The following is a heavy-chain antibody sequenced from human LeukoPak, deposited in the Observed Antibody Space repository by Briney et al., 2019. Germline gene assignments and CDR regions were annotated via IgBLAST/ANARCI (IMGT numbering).Heavy chain of an antibody. J-gene: IGHJ3*02. CDR1: GGSISSSSYY. V-gene: IGHV4-39*07. CDR3: ARDWGGESSWSPHDAFDI. D-gene: IGHD6-13*01. Sequence: SETLSLTCTVSGGSISSSSYYWGWIRQPPGKGLEWIGCIYYSGSTYYNPSLKSRFTISVDTSKNQFSLKLSSVTAADTAVYYWARDWGGESSWSPHDAFDIWGQGTMVTASS. CDR2: IYYSGST.